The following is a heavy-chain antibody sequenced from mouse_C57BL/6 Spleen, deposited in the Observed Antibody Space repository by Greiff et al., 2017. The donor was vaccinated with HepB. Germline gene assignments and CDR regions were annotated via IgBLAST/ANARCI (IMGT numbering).Heavy chain of an antibody. V-gene: IGHV5-4*01. D-gene: IGHD2-1*01. CDR2: ISDGGSYT. Sequence: EVKLMESGGGLVKPGGSLKLSCAASGFTFSSYAMSWVRQTPEKRLEWVATISDGGSYTYYPDNVKGRFTISRDNAKNNLYLQMSHLKSEDTAMYYCARDDGNYQAWFAYWGQGTLVTVSA. CDR3: ARDDGNYQAWFAY. CDR1: GFTFSSYA. J-gene: IGHJ3*01.